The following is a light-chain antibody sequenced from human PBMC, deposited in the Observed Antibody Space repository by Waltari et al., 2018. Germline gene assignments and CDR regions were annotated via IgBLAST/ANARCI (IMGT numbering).Light chain of an antibody. CDR1: SGSVSPTYY. V-gene: IGLV8-61*01. CDR2: STK. Sequence: QTVVTQEPSFSVSPGGTVPLTCGLRSGSVSPTYYPSWSPQTPGQAPRPLIYSTKTRSSGVPYRISGSILGNKAALTITGAQADDESDYYCVLYMGGGILFGGGTKLTVL. J-gene: IGLJ3*02. CDR3: VLYMGGGIL.